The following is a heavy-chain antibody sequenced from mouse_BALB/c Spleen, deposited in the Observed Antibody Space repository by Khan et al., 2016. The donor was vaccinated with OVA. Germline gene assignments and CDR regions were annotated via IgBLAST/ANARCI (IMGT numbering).Heavy chain of an antibody. D-gene: IGHD1-1*02. CDR3: EDKLEGWGGE. CDR1: GFTFSSYS. CDR2: ISSGGDYT. Sequence: VESGGDLVKPGGSLKLSCAASGFTFSSYSMSWVRQTPDKRLEWVASISSGGDYTYYPDSVKGRFTISRDNAKNTLYLQMSDLKSEATAMYACEDKLEGWGGEWGQGTLVTV. V-gene: IGHV5-6*01. J-gene: IGHJ3*01.